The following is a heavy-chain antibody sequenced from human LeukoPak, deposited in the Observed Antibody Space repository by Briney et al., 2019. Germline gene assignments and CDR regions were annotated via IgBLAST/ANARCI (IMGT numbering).Heavy chain of an antibody. J-gene: IGHJ4*02. V-gene: IGHV3-48*01. D-gene: IGHD5-18*01. CDR1: GFTFSSHS. Sequence: GGSLRLSCAASGFTFSSHSMNWVRQAPGKGVEWVSYISSSSSTIYYADSVKGRFTISRDNAKNSLYLQMNSLRADDSALYYCARIGSNYGYDYWGQGTLVTVSS. CDR3: ARIGSNYGYDY. CDR2: ISSSSSTI.